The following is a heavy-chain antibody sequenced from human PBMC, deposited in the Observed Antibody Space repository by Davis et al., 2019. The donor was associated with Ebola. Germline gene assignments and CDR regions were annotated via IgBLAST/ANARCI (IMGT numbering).Heavy chain of an antibody. Sequence: CALYGGSFSGYYWSWIRQPPGKGLEWTGEINHSGSTNYNPSLKSRVTISVDTSKNQFSLKLSSVTAADTAVYYCARGHPSLYWGQGTLVTVSS. CDR3: ARGHPSLY. CDR2: INHSGST. CDR1: GGSFSGYY. V-gene: IGHV4-34*01. J-gene: IGHJ4*02.